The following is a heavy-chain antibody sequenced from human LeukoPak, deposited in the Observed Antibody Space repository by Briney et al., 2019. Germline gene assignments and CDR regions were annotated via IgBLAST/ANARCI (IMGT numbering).Heavy chain of an antibody. CDR2: FDPEDGET. Sequence: GASVTVSCTVSGYTLIELSMHWVRQAPGKGLEWMGGFDPEDGETIYAQKFQGRVTMTEDTSTDTAYMELSSLRSEDTAVYYCATDLYYGSGKWGQGTLVTVSS. V-gene: IGHV1-24*01. CDR1: GYTLIELS. J-gene: IGHJ4*02. D-gene: IGHD3-10*01. CDR3: ATDLYYGSGK.